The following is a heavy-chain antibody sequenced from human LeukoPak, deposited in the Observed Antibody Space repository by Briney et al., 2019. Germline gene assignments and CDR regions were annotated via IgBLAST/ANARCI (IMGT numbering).Heavy chain of an antibody. CDR1: GGSISSGSYY. CDR3: ARYFDWFGSYFDY. V-gene: IGHV4-61*02. Sequence: PSETLSLTCTVSGGSISSGSYYWSWIRQPAGKGLEWIGRIYTSGSTNYNPSLKSRVTISVDTSKNQFSLKLSSVTAADTAVYCCARYFDWFGSYFDYWGQGTLVTVSS. D-gene: IGHD3-9*01. CDR2: IYTSGST. J-gene: IGHJ4*02.